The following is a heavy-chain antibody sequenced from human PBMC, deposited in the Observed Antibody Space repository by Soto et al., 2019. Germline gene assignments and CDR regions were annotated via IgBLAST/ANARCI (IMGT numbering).Heavy chain of an antibody. CDR2: ISASGAA. J-gene: IGHJ2*01. V-gene: IGHV3-23*01. Sequence: GGSLILSCAASGFTFSNYAISWVRQAPGKGLEWVSVISASGAAHYGAPVKGRFTISRDSSKDTLYLQMNSLRADDTAVYYCAKTPDWNYGEWYFDLWGRGALVSVSS. CDR1: GFTFSNYA. D-gene: IGHD1-7*01. CDR3: AKTPDWNYGEWYFDL.